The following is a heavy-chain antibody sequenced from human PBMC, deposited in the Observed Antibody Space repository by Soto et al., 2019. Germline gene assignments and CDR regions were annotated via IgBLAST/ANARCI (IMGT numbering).Heavy chain of an antibody. Sequence: PGESLKISCTGVGYSVTSYWIGWVRQMPGKGLEWMGIIYPGDSDTRYSPSFQGQVTISADKSITTAYLQWSSLKASDTAMYYCARGYCTTTICDPWFDPWGQGTLVTVSS. D-gene: IGHD2-2*01. CDR2: IYPGDSDT. J-gene: IGHJ5*02. CDR1: GYSVTSYW. V-gene: IGHV5-51*01. CDR3: ARGYCTTTICDPWFDP.